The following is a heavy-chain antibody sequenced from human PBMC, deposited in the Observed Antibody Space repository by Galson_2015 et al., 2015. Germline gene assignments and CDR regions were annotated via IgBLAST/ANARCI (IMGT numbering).Heavy chain of an antibody. V-gene: IGHV5-51*03. CDR3: ARLTDRVVSAIDY. Sequence: QSGAEVKKPGGSLKISCKGSGYSFTSYWIGWVRQMPGKGLEWMGIIYPGDSDTKYSPSFQGQVTISADKSTSTASLQWSSLKASDTAMYYCARLTDRVVSAIDYWGQGSLVTISS. CDR2: IYPGDSDT. J-gene: IGHJ4*02. D-gene: IGHD2-15*01. CDR1: GYSFTSYW.